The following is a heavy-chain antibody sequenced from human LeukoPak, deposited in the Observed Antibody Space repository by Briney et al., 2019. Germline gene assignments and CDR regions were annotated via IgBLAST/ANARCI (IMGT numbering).Heavy chain of an antibody. J-gene: IGHJ4*02. D-gene: IGHD3-10*01. Sequence: PSETLSLTCTASGGSISSYSWSWIRQSPGKGLEWIGYIYYSGSANYNPSLESRVTISVDTSKNQFSLKLSSVTAADTAVYYCARERRYYYGSGTYYNTLDYWGQGTLVTVSS. V-gene: IGHV4-59*01. CDR1: GGSISSYS. CDR3: ARERRYYYGSGTYYNTLDY. CDR2: IYYSGSA.